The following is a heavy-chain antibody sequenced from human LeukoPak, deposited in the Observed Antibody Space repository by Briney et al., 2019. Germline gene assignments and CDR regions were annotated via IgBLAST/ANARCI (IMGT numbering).Heavy chain of an antibody. Sequence: GGSLRLSCAASGFTLSSYAMSWVRQAPGKGLEWVSAISGSGGSTYYADSVKGRFTISRDNSKNTLYLQMNSLRAEDTAVYYCAKDPRYCSGGSCYYGMDVWGQGTTVTVSS. J-gene: IGHJ6*02. D-gene: IGHD2-15*01. CDR3: AKDPRYCSGGSCYYGMDV. CDR1: GFTLSSYA. CDR2: ISGSGGST. V-gene: IGHV3-23*01.